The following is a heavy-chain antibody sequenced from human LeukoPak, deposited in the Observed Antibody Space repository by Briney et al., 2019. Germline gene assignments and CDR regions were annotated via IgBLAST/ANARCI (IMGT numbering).Heavy chain of an antibody. J-gene: IGHJ6*03. CDR2: VYYSGST. CDR3: ARVMGDLASLYHMDV. D-gene: IGHD3-16*01. V-gene: IGHV4-59*11. Sequence: SETLSLTCTVSGGSISGPHWSWVRQPPGKGLEWIRDVYYSGSTHQNPSLKSRVTISVDTSKNQFSLKLRSVTAADTAVYYCARVMGDLASLYHMDVWGKGTTVTVSS. CDR1: GGSISGPH.